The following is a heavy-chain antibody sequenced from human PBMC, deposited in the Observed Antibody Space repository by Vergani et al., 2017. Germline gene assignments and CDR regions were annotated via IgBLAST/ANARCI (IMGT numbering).Heavy chain of an antibody. D-gene: IGHD6-13*01. CDR3: ARDQGYSSSGRTRWWFDP. CDR2: IWYDGSNK. Sequence: QVQLVESGGGVVQPGRSLRLSCAASGFTFSSYGMHWVRQAPGKGLEWVAVIWYDGSNKYYADSVKGRFTISRDNSKNTLYLQMNSLRAEDTAVYYCARDQGYSSSGRTRWWFDPWGQGTLVTVSS. V-gene: IGHV3-33*01. J-gene: IGHJ5*02. CDR1: GFTFSSYG.